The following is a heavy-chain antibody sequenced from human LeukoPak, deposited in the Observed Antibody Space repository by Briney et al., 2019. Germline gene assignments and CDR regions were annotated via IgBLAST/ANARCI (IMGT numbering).Heavy chain of an antibody. D-gene: IGHD6-13*01. CDR1: GFTFSSYG. CDR2: IWYDGSNK. CDR3: ARDPSRPYSSSWLDY. V-gene: IGHV3-33*01. J-gene: IGHJ4*02. Sequence: GRSLRLSCAASGFTFSSYGMHWVRRAPGKGLEGVAVIWYDGSNKYYADSAKGRFTISRDNSKNTLYLQMNSLRAEDTAVYYCARDPSRPYSSSWLDYWGQGTLVTVSS.